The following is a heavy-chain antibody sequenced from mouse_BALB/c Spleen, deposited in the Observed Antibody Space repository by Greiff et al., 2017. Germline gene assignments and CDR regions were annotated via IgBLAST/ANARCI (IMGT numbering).Heavy chain of an antibody. V-gene: IGHV5-6-4*01. CDR1: GFTFSSYT. J-gene: IGHJ2*01. Sequence: EVQLVESGGGLVKPGGSLKLSCAASGFTFSSYTMSWVRQTPEKRLEWVATISSGGSYTYYPDSVKGRFTISRDNAKNTLYLQMSSLKSEDTAMYYCTRDGDGSSSYFDYWGQGTTLTVSS. CDR2: ISSGGSYT. D-gene: IGHD1-1*01. CDR3: TRDGDGSSSYFDY.